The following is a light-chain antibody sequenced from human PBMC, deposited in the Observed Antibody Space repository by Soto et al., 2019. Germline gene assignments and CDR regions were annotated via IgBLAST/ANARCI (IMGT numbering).Light chain of an antibody. J-gene: IGKJ4*01. Sequence: EIVMTQSPAFLSVSPGERVILSCRASQSVFSNLAWYQQKPGQAPRLLIYSASARVTGIPARFSGSGSGTEFILTISSLQSEDFAVYYCQQYHNWPPLTFGGGTKVEIK. CDR3: QQYHNWPPLT. V-gene: IGKV3-15*01. CDR1: QSVFSN. CDR2: SAS.